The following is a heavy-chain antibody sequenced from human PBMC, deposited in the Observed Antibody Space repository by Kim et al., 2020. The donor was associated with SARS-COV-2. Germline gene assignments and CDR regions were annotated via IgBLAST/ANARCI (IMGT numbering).Heavy chain of an antibody. CDR2: IYYSGST. J-gene: IGHJ5*02. V-gene: IGHV4-59*13. Sequence: SETLSLTCTVSGGSISSYYWSWIRQPPGKGLEWIGYIYYSGSTNYNPSLKSRVTISVDTSKNQFSLKLSSVTAADTAVYYCARDLMGDGDYDYNWFDPWGQGTLVTVSS. D-gene: IGHD4-17*01. CDR1: GGSISSYY. CDR3: ARDLMGDGDYDYNWFDP.